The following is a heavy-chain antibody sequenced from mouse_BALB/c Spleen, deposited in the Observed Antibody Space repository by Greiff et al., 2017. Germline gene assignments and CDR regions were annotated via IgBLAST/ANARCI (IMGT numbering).Heavy chain of an antibody. V-gene: IGHV5-9-4*01. Sequence: EVKLVESGGGLVKPGGSLKLSCAASGFTFSSYAMSWVRQSPEQRLEWVAEISSGGSYTYYPDTVTGRFTISRDNAKNTLYLEMSSLRSEDTAMYYCARDHGSSYVADWGQGTLVTVAA. CDR2: ISSGGSYT. J-gene: IGHJ3*01. CDR3: ARDHGSSYVAD. D-gene: IGHD1-1*01. CDR1: GFTFSSYA.